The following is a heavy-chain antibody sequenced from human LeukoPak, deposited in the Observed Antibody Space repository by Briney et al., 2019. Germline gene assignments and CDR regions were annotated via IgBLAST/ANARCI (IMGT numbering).Heavy chain of an antibody. D-gene: IGHD6-19*01. Sequence: QPGGSLRLSCAASGFTFSSYAMHWVRQAPGKGLEWVAVISYDGSNKYYADSVKGRFTISRDNSKNTLYLQMNSLRAEDTAVYYCARDTGIAVAGTNELNYWGQGTLVTVSS. CDR3: ARDTGIAVAGTNELNY. CDR2: ISYDGSNK. CDR1: GFTFSSYA. V-gene: IGHV3-30-3*01. J-gene: IGHJ4*02.